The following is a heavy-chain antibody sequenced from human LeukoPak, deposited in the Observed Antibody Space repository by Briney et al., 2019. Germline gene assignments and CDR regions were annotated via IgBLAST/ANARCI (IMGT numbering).Heavy chain of an antibody. J-gene: IGHJ3*02. D-gene: IGHD3-10*01. CDR3: AKDLYSSLSGSEVFDI. CDR2: IDPSGGST. Sequence: ASVKVSCKASGYNFTSYYMHWVRQAPGQGLEWMGIIDPSGGSTADAQKFQDRLTMTSDVPTTTAYMELTGLRFNDTAVYFCAKDLYSSLSGSEVFDIWGQRTRVTV. V-gene: IGHV1-46*01. CDR1: GYNFTSYY.